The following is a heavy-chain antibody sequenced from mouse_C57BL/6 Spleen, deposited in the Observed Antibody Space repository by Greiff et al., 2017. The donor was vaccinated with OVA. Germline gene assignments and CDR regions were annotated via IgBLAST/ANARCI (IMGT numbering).Heavy chain of an antibody. CDR1: GFNIKDDY. D-gene: IGHD1-1*01. CDR2: IDPENGDT. J-gene: IGHJ3*01. V-gene: IGHV14-4*01. Sequence: VQLQQSGAELVRPGASVKLSCTASGFNIKDDYMHWVKQRPEQGLEWIGWIDPENGDTEYASKFQGKATITADTSSNTAYLQLSSLTSEDPAVYYCTHYYVSSPPFPYWGQGTLVTVSA. CDR3: THYYVSSPPFPY.